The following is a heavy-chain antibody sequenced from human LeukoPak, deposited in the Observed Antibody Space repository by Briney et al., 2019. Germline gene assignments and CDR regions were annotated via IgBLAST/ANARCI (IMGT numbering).Heavy chain of an antibody. CDR3: VREEYTTLSMDV. Sequence: SETLSLTCAVSGASISSGGYYWSWIRQHPGKGLEWIGYIFNSDIYYNPSLKSRIIISVDTSKNQFSLKMTSVTAADTAVYYCVREEYTTLSMDVWGKGTTVTVSS. CDR2: IFNSDI. V-gene: IGHV4-31*02. D-gene: IGHD2/OR15-2a*01. CDR1: GASISSGGYY. J-gene: IGHJ6*03.